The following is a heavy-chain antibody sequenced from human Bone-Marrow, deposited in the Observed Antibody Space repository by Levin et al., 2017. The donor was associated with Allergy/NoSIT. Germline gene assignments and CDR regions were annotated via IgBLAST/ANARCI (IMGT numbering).Heavy chain of an antibody. J-gene: IGHJ6*02. CDR1: GGSITTSNYY. CDR2: IYYSGST. Sequence: PSETLSLTCTVSGGSITTSNYYWGWIRQPPGKGLEWIGNIYYSGSTHYNPSLKSRVTISVDTSKSQFSLRLTSVTATDKAVYYCTRHAIDYEFLQSYYYYGMDVWGQGTKVTVPS. D-gene: IGHD3-3*01. CDR3: TRHAIDYEFLQSYYYYGMDV. V-gene: IGHV4-39*01.